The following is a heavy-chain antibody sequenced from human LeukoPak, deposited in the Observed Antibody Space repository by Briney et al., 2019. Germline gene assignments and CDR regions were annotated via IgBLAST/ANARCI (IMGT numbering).Heavy chain of an antibody. CDR2: VTPSGGTT. J-gene: IGHJ4*02. Sequence: GGSLRLSCAASGFTFSSYAMSWVRQAPGLGLEWVSAVTPSGGTTYFADSVKGRFTLSRDNSKNTLYLQMNSLRAEDTALYFCARSPRGDNSGYYFDYWGQGSLVTVSS. CDR1: GFTFSSYA. CDR3: ARSPRGDNSGYYFDY. D-gene: IGHD3-22*01. V-gene: IGHV3-23*01.